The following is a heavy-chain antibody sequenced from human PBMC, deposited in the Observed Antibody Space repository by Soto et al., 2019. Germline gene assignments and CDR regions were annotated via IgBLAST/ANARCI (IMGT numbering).Heavy chain of an antibody. CDR1: GFTFSNNF. J-gene: IGHJ3*01. D-gene: IGHD3-10*01. V-gene: IGHV3-30*18. CDR2: TPNDENKR. CDR3: ANENMEMPGSSAFDF. Sequence: QVHLVESGGGVVQPGRSLRLSCTGSGFTFSNNFMHWVRQAPGKGLEWVAITPNDENKRYYADSVKGRFTISRDNSKNTMFLQMNSLRVEDTALYYCANENMEMPGSSAFDFWGQGTMVTVSS.